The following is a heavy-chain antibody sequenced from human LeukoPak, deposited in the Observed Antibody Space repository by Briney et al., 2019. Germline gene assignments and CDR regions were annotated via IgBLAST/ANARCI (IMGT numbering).Heavy chain of an antibody. J-gene: IGHJ4*02. V-gene: IGHV1-46*01. Sequence: ASVKVSCKASGYTFTSYYMHWVRQAPGQGLEWMGIINPSGGSTSYARKFQGRVTMTRDMSTSTVYMELSSLRSEDTAVYYCARVFQKQLSDYWGQGSLVTVSS. D-gene: IGHD6-13*01. CDR3: ARVFQKQLSDY. CDR2: INPSGGST. CDR1: GYTFTSYY.